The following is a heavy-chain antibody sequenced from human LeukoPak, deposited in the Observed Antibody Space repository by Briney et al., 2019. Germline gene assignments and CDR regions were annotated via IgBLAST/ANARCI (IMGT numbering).Heavy chain of an antibody. CDR3: AREGGVTGGGTGFDP. CDR1: GYTFTSYY. V-gene: IGHV1-46*01. Sequence: ASVKVSCKASGYTFTSYYMHWVRQAPGQGLEWMGIINLSGGSTSYAQKFQGRVTMTRDTSTSTVYMELSSLRSEDTAVYYCAREGGVTGGGTGFDPWGQGTLVTVSS. D-gene: IGHD2-21*02. J-gene: IGHJ5*02. CDR2: INLSGGST.